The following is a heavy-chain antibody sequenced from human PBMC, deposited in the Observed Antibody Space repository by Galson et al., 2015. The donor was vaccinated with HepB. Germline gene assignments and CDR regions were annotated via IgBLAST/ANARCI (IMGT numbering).Heavy chain of an antibody. D-gene: IGHD5-18*01. V-gene: IGHV3-15*07. J-gene: IGHJ3*02. CDR3: TTVHGAGIQLWIHDAFDI. CDR1: GFTFSNAW. Sequence: SLRLSCAASGFTFSNAWMNWVRQAPGKGLEWVGRIKSKTDGGTTDYAAPVKGRFTISRDDSKNTLYLQMNSLKTEDTAVYYCTTVHGAGIQLWIHDAFDIWGQGTMVTVSS. CDR2: IKSKTDGGTT.